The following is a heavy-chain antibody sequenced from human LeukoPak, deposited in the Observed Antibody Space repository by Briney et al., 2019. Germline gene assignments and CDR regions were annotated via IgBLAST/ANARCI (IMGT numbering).Heavy chain of an antibody. J-gene: IGHJ4*02. Sequence: GGSLRLSCAAFGFPLNTHAIHWVRQTPGKGLQWVAVISYDGTNKYYADSVKGRFTISRDNSKNTMYLQMNSLSAEDTAVYYCAKDPGYYDSTAYIFEYWGQGTLVTVSS. CDR3: AKDPGYYDSTAYIFEY. CDR2: ISYDGTNK. D-gene: IGHD3-22*01. CDR1: GFPLNTHA. V-gene: IGHV3-30*18.